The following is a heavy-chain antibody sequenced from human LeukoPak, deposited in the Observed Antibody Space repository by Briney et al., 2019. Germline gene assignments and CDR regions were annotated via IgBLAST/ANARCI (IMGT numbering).Heavy chain of an antibody. Sequence: PGGSLRLSCAASGFTFSSYWISWVRQAPGKGLEWVATIKQDGSEKYYVESVKGRFTISRDNAKNSLYLQINSLRAEDTAVYYCARVHGSGSYKYFDYWGQGTLVTVSS. CDR2: IKQDGSEK. CDR1: GFTFSSYW. V-gene: IGHV3-7*01. D-gene: IGHD3-10*01. CDR3: ARVHGSGSYKYFDY. J-gene: IGHJ4*02.